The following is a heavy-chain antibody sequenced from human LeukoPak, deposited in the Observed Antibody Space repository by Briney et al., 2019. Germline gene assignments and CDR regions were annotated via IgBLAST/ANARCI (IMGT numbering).Heavy chain of an antibody. D-gene: IGHD2-2*02. CDR1: GFTFSSYA. V-gene: IGHV3-23*01. CDR2: ISGSGGST. J-gene: IGHJ4*02. Sequence: GGSLRLSCAASGFTFSSYAMSWVRQAPGKGLEWVSAISGSGGSTYYADSVKGRFTISRDNSTNTLYLQMNSLRAEDTAVYYCAKAPVVVPAAIDYWGQGTLVTVSS. CDR3: AKAPVVVPAAIDY.